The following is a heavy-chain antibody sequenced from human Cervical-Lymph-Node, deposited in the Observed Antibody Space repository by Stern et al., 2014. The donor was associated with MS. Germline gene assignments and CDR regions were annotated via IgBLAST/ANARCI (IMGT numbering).Heavy chain of an antibody. CDR1: GFTFSNAFSNAW. CDR3: TREWYSYLSG. CDR2: IKSKIDGGTT. Sequence: EVQLEESGGGLVKPGGSLRLSCAASGFTFSNAFSNAWMSWVRQAPGKGLEWVGRIKSKIDGGTTDYAAPVKGRFTISRDDSKNTLYLQMNSLNTEDTAIYYCTREWYSYLSGWGQGTTVTVSS. D-gene: IGHD5-18*01. J-gene: IGHJ6*02. V-gene: IGHV3-15*01.